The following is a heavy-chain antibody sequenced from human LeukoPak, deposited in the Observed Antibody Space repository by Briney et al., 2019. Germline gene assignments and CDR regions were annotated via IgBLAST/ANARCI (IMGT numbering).Heavy chain of an antibody. CDR3: ARDTSFPTFGVVIIPGPLYYGMDV. CDR1: GFTFSSYS. D-gene: IGHD3-3*01. J-gene: IGHJ6*02. CDR2: ISSSSSYI. Sequence: PGGSLRLSCAASGFTFSSYSMNWVRQAPGKGLEWVSSISSSSSYIYYADSVKGRFTISRDNAKNSLYLQMNSLRAEDTAVYYCARDTSFPTFGVVIIPGPLYYGMDVWGQGTTVTVSS. V-gene: IGHV3-21*01.